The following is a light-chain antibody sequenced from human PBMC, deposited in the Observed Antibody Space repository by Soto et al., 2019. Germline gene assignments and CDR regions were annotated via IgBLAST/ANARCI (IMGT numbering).Light chain of an antibody. CDR3: CSYAGSYTVV. J-gene: IGLJ2*01. CDR2: DVS. V-gene: IGLV2-11*01. Sequence: QSVLSQPRSVSGSPGQSVTISCTGTSSDVGGYVYVSWYQQYPGKAPQLMIYDVSERPSGVPDRFSGSKSGNTASLTISGLQAEDEADYYCCSYAGSYTVVFGGGTKLTVL. CDR1: SSDVGGYVY.